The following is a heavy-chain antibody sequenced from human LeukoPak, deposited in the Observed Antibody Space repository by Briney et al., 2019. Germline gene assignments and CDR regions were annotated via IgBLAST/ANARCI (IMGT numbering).Heavy chain of an antibody. CDR2: IYHSGST. Sequence: PSDTLALICAVSGRPISSSNWWSWAGHRPRKWLEWIGQIYHSGSTNYTPALKSRLTISVDKSKTQFSLKVSSVSAAETAVYYCAKRLVLRYFDWLPIRTSGKDAFDIWGEGTMVTVSS. CDR3: AKRLVLRYFDWLPIRTSGKDAFDI. D-gene: IGHD3-9*01. J-gene: IGHJ3*02. CDR1: GRPISSSNW. V-gene: IGHV4-4*02.